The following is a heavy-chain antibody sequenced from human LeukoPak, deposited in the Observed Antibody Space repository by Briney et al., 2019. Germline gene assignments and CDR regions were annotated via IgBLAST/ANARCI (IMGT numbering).Heavy chain of an antibody. CDR3: ARLFRGYYGPDY. V-gene: IGHV4-34*01. J-gene: IGHJ4*02. D-gene: IGHD3-22*01. CDR1: GGSFSGYY. CDR2: INHSGST. Sequence: SETLSLTCAVYGGSFSGYYWSWIRQPPGKGLEWIGEINHSGSTDYNPSLKSRVTISVDTSKNQFSLKLSSVTAADTAVYYCARLFRGYYGPDYWGQGTLVTVSS.